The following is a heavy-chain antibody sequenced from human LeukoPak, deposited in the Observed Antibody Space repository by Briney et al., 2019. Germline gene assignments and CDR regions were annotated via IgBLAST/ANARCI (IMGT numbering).Heavy chain of an antibody. CDR1: GYTFTSYD. Sequence: ASVKVSCKASGYTFTSYDIDWVRQAAGQGLEWMGWMNPNSANTGYAQKFQGRVTITRNTSISTAYMELSSLTSEDTAVYYCARDDGEWELNLEYWGQGTLVTVSS. V-gene: IGHV1-8*01. CDR2: MNPNSANT. D-gene: IGHD1-26*01. CDR3: ARDDGEWELNLEY. J-gene: IGHJ4*02.